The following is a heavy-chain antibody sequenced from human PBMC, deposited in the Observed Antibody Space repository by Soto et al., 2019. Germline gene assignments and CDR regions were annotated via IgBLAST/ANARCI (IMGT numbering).Heavy chain of an antibody. J-gene: IGHJ4*02. D-gene: IGHD2-15*01. CDR3: ARKNIVLPPGYFDY. CDR2: IYHSGST. CDR1: GGSISSGGYS. V-gene: IGHV4-30-2*01. Sequence: PSETLSLTCAVSGGSISSGGYSWSWIRQPPGKGLEWIGYIYHSGSTYYNPSLKSRVTISVDRSKNQFSLKLSSVTAADTAVYYCARKNIVLPPGYFDYWGQGTLVTVSS.